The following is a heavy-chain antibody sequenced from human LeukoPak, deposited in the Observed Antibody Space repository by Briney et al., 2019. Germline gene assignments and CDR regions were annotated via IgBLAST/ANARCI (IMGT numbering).Heavy chain of an antibody. CDR3: ARDSLVGAPASVFDY. Sequence: GGSLRLSCAASGFTFSSYGMHWVRQAPGKGLEWVAVIWYDGSNKYYADSVKGRFTISRDNSKNTLYLQMNSLRAEDTAVYYCARDSLVGAPASVFDYWGQGTLVTVSS. J-gene: IGHJ4*02. CDR2: IWYDGSNK. D-gene: IGHD1-26*01. CDR1: GFTFSSYG. V-gene: IGHV3-33*01.